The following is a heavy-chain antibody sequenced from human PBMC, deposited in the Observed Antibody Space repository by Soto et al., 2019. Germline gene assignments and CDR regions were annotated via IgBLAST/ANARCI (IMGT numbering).Heavy chain of an antibody. V-gene: IGHV3-30*18. CDR3: AKRWTRGSPTQCRGGFDN. Sequence: PGGSLRLSCAASGFTFSSYGMHWVRQAPGKGLEWVAVISYDGSNKYYADSVKGRFTISRDNSKNTLYLQMNSLRAEDTAVYYFAKRWTRGSPTQCRGGFDNVGQEALETASS. CDR2: ISYDGSNK. D-gene: IGHD2-2*01. J-gene: IGHJ4*02. CDR1: GFTFSSYG.